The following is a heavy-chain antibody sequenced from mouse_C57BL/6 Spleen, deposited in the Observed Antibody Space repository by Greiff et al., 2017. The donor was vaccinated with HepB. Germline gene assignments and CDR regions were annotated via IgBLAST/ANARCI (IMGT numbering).Heavy chain of an antibody. CDR2: IDPSDSYT. Sequence: QVQLQQPGAELVMPGASVKLSCKASGYTFTSYWMHWVKQRPGQGLEWIGEIDPSDSYTNYNQKFKGKSTLTVDKSSSTAYMQLSSLTSEDSAVYYFARADYDVAWFAYWGQGTLVTVSA. V-gene: IGHV1-69*01. CDR3: ARADYDVAWFAY. D-gene: IGHD2-4*01. CDR1: GYTFTSYW. J-gene: IGHJ3*01.